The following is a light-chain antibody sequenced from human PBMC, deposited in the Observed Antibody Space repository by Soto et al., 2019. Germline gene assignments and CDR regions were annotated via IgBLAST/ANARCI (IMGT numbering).Light chain of an antibody. CDR3: QQSFSIPPLT. CDR1: QTIRSY. J-gene: IGKJ4*01. CDR2: AAS. V-gene: IGKV1-39*01. Sequence: IQLTQSPASLSAFAGDRVTVSCRSSQTIRSYLNWYQQKPGKAPVLLISAASSLQSGVPSRFSGSGSGTDFTLTISSLQPEDFATYYCQQSFSIPPLTFGGGTKVDIK.